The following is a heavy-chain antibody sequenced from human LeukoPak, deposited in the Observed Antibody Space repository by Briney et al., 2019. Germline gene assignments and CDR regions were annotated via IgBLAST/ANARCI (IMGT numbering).Heavy chain of an antibody. CDR1: GFTFSSYA. CDR2: ISDSGGST. D-gene: IGHD6-19*01. V-gene: IGHV3-23*01. Sequence: PGGSLRLSCAASGFTFSSYAMSWVRQAPGKGLEWVSVISDSGGSTYYADSVKGRFTISRDNSKNTLYLQMKSLRAEDTAVYYCAKVTNSGWYGGFDYWGQGTLVTVSS. CDR3: AKVTNSGWYGGFDY. J-gene: IGHJ4*02.